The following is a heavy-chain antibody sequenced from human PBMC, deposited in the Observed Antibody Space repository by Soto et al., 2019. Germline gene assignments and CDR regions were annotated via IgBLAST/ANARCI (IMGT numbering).Heavy chain of an antibody. CDR1: GFTYTDFA. V-gene: IGHV3-30*09. CDR2: ISYDGSDK. Sequence: VQLVESGGGEVQPGRSLRLSCAASGFTYTDFALHWVSQAPGKGLEWVAIISYDGSDKYYADSAKGRFAISRDNPKNTLYLEMNSLRPEDTAVYFCARRAWDSYYAIDVWGQGTTVTVFS. CDR3: ARRAWDSYYAIDV. D-gene: IGHD3-22*01. J-gene: IGHJ6*02.